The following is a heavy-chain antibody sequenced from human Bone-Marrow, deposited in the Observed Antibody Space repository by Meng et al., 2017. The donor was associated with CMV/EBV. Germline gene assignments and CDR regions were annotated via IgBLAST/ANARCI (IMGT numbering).Heavy chain of an antibody. J-gene: IGHJ6*02. CDR2: IKQDGSEK. CDR3: ARDASGPNYYYYSMDV. CDR1: GFTVSSNY. V-gene: IGHV3-7*01. Sequence: GESLKISCAASGFTVSSNYMSWVRQAPGKGLEWVANIKQDGSEKYYVDSVKGRFTISRDNAKNSLYLQMNSLRAEDTAVYYCARDASGPNYYYYSMDVWGQGTTVTGSS. D-gene: IGHD6-6*01.